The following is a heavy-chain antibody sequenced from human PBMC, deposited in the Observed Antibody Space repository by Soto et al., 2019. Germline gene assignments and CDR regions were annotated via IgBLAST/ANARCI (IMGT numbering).Heavy chain of an antibody. J-gene: IGHJ4*02. V-gene: IGHV3-23*01. CDR1: GFTFSSFG. Sequence: EVPLLESGGGLVQPGGSLRLSCAASGFTFSSFGVYWVRQAPGKGLEWVSGIGGSSGNAYYADSVKGRFTVSRDISHSTLYLQMSALRADDTAVYYCARSGPHYFDFWGQGTLVTVSS. CDR2: IGGSSGNA. D-gene: IGHD1-26*01. CDR3: ARSGPHYFDF.